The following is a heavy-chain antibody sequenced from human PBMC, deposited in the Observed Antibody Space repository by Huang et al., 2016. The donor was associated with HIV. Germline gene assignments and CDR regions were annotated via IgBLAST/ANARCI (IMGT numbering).Heavy chain of an antibody. CDR2: ISVYNGNT. J-gene: IGHJ6*03. CDR1: GYTFSSFG. D-gene: IGHD5-18*01. V-gene: IGHV1-18*01. CDR3: ARGGGIQLWLLGYYYMDV. Sequence: QVQLVQSGAEVKKPGASEKVSCKASGYTFSSFGISWVRQAPGQGLEWVGWISVYNGNTKFAQKFQGRLTMTTDTSTSTAYMELRSLRSDDTAVYYCARGGGIQLWLLGYYYMDVWGNGTTVTVSS.